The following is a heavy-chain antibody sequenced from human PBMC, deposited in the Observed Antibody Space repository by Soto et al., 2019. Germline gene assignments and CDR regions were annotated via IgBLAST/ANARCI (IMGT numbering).Heavy chain of an antibody. CDR2: ISSSGSTI. V-gene: IGHV3-48*03. D-gene: IGHD1-26*01. CDR3: AGISGSNSWAFDI. J-gene: IGHJ3*02. Sequence: HPVGSLRLSCAASGFTFSSYEMNWVRQAPGRGLEWVSYISSSGSTIYYADSVKGRFTISRDNAKNSLYLQMNSLRAEDTAVYYCAGISGSNSWAFDIWGQGTMVTVSS. CDR1: GFTFSSYE.